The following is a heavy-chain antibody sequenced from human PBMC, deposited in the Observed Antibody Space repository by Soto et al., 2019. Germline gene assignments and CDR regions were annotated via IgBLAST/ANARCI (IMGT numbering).Heavy chain of an antibody. D-gene: IGHD3-22*01. Sequence: GGSLRLSCAASGFTFSSYAMSWVRQAPGKGLEWVSAISGSGGSTYYADSVKGRFTISRDNSKNTLYLRMNSLRAEDTAVYYCANYYDSSGYPDYWGQGTLVTVSS. CDR3: ANYYDSSGYPDY. V-gene: IGHV3-23*01. CDR2: ISGSGGST. J-gene: IGHJ4*02. CDR1: GFTFSSYA.